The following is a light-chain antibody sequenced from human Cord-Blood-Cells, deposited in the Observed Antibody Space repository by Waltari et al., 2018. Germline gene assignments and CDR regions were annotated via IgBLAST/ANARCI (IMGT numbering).Light chain of an antibody. CDR1: SSDVGGYNY. CDR3: SSYTSSSTWV. J-gene: IGLJ3*02. Sequence: QSALPQPTPVSGYTGQSLTIPCTGTSSDVGGYNYVSWYQQHPGNAPKRMIYDVSNRPSGVSNRFSGSKSGNTASLTISGLQAEDEADYYCSSYTSSSTWVFGGGTKLTVL. CDR2: DVS. V-gene: IGLV2-14*03.